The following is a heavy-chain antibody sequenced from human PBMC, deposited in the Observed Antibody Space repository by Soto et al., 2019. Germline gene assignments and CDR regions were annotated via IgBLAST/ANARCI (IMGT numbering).Heavy chain of an antibody. J-gene: IGHJ4*02. Sequence: QVQLVESGGGVVQPGRSLRLSCAASGFTFSSYGMHWVRQAPGKGLEWVAVISYDGSNKYYADSVKGRFTIASDNSKNTLYLQMNSLRAEDTAVYYCAKDQDSSGYYPCFGYWGQGTLVTVSS. CDR3: AKDQDSSGYYPCFGY. CDR2: ISYDGSNK. D-gene: IGHD3-22*01. CDR1: GFTFSSYG. V-gene: IGHV3-30*18.